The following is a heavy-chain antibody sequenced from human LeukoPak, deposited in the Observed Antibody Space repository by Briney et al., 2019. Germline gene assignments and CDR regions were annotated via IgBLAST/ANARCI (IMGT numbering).Heavy chain of an antibody. V-gene: IGHV3-30-3*01. J-gene: IGHJ4*02. CDR1: GFTFSSYA. D-gene: IGHD1-14*01. CDR3: ARDPIQGAPDYFDF. Sequence: PGGSLRLSCAASGFTFSSYAMHWVRQAPGKGPEWVAVISHDGNTKYYADSVKGRVTISGDNFKNMLYLQLSTLRVEDTAMYYCARDPIQGAPDYFDFWGQGTLVTVSS. CDR2: ISHDGNTK.